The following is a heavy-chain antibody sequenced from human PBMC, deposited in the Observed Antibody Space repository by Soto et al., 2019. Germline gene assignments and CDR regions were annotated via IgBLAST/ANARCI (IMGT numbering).Heavy chain of an antibody. D-gene: IGHD4-17*01. J-gene: IGHJ3*02. CDR1: GFTFDDYA. CDR2: ISWNSGSI. Sequence: EVQLVESGGGLVQPGRSLRLSCTASGFTFDDYAMHWVRQAPGKGLEWVSGISWNSGSIGYADSVKGRFTISRDNAKNSLYLQMNSLRAEDTALYYRAKDTGHYGDYANAFDIWGQGTMVTVSS. CDR3: AKDTGHYGDYANAFDI. V-gene: IGHV3-9*01.